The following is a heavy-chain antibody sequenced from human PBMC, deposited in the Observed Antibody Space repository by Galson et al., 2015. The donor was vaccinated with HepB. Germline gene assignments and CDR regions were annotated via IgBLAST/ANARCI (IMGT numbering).Heavy chain of an antibody. Sequence: QSGAEVKKPGESLRISCKGSGYRFTDYWISWVRQLPGKGLEWMGRIDPSDSYSNYSPSFQGHFTISADKSICTAYLQWSSLKASDTAMYYCARSQGGGPSQFDYWGQGTLVTVSS. CDR1: GYRFTDYW. J-gene: IGHJ4*02. CDR2: IDPSDSYS. V-gene: IGHV5-10-1*01. D-gene: IGHD3-16*01. CDR3: ARSQGGGPSQFDY.